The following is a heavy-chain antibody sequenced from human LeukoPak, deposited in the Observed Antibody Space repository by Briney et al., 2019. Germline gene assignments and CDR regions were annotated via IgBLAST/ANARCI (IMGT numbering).Heavy chain of an antibody. V-gene: IGHV3-7*01. CDR2: IKQDGSEK. CDR1: GFTFSSYW. Sequence: PGGSLRLSCAASGFTFSSYWMSWVRQAPGKGLEWVANIKQDGSEKYYVDSVKGRFTTSRDNAKNSLYLQMNSLRAEDTAVYYCARDRAMIVVVEYGMDVWGQGTTVTVSS. CDR3: ARDRAMIVVVEYGMDV. D-gene: IGHD3-22*01. J-gene: IGHJ6*02.